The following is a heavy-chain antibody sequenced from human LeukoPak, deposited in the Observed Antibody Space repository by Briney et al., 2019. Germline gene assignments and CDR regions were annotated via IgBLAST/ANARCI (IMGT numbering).Heavy chain of an antibody. CDR2: INHSGST. CDR1: GGSISSSNW. Sequence: SETLSLTCAVSGGSISSSNWWSWVRQPPGKGLEWIGEINHSGSTNYNPSLKSRVTISVDTSKNQFSLKLSSVTAADTAVYYCARGFYYYGSGSYYGWFDPWGQGTLVTVSS. CDR3: ARGFYYYGSGSYYGWFDP. J-gene: IGHJ5*02. V-gene: IGHV4-4*02. D-gene: IGHD3-10*01.